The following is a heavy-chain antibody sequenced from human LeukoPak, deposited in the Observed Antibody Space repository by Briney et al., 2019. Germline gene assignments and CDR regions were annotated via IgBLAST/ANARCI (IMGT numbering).Heavy chain of an antibody. CDR2: IYYSGST. CDR3: ARDRNWNYGGSWFDP. D-gene: IGHD1-7*01. V-gene: IGHV4-30-4*08. J-gene: IGHJ5*02. CDR1: GGSISSGDYY. Sequence: SETLSLTCTVSGGSISSGDYYWSWIRQPPGKGLEWIGYIYYSGSTYYNPSLKSRVTISVDTSKNQFSLKLSSVTAADTAVYYCARDRNWNYGGSWFDPWGQGTLVTVSS.